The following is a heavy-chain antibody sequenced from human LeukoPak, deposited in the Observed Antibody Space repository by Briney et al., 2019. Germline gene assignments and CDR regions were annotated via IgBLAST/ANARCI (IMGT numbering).Heavy chain of an antibody. CDR3: ARAQKGYSGSYSGYYYYMDV. CDR2: IYYSGST. D-gene: IGHD1-26*01. V-gene: IGHV4-39*07. Sequence: PSETLSLTCTVSGGSISSSSYYWGWVRQPPGTGLEWVGSIYYSGSTNYNPSLKSRVTISVDTSKNQFSLKLSSVTAADTAVYYCARAQKGYSGSYSGYYYYMDVWGKGTTVTISS. J-gene: IGHJ6*03. CDR1: GGSISSSSYY.